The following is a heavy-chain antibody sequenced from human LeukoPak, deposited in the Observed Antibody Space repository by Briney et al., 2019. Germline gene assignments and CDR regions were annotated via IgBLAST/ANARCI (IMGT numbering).Heavy chain of an antibody. D-gene: IGHD1-26*01. J-gene: IGHJ6*03. V-gene: IGHV1-24*01. CDR2: FDPEDGET. CDR1: GYTLTELS. Sequence: ASVKVSCKVSGYTLTELSMHWVRQAPGKGLEWMGGFDPEDGETIYAQKFQGRVTMTEDTSTDTAYMELSSLRSEDTAVYYCATSSPRTGVGATGYYYYMDVWGEGTTVTISS. CDR3: ATSSPRTGVGATGYYYYMDV.